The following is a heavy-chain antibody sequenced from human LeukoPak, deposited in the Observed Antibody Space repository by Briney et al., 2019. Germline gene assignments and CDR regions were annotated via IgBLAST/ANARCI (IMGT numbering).Heavy chain of an antibody. CDR1: GYSFTSYW. D-gene: IGHD2-15*01. CDR2: IYPGDSDT. V-gene: IGHV5-51*01. Sequence: GESLKISWKGSGYSFTSYWIGWVRQMPGKGLEWVGIIYPGDSDTRYSPSVQGQVTISADKAISTAYLQWSSLKASDTAMYYCARLVEGDIRYYYYYMDVWGKGTTVTISS. J-gene: IGHJ6*03. CDR3: ARLVEGDIRYYYYYMDV.